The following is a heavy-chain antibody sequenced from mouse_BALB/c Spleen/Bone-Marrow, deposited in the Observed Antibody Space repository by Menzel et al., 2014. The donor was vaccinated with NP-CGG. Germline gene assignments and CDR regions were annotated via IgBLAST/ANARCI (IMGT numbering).Heavy chain of an antibody. V-gene: IGHV7-3*02. J-gene: IGHJ1*01. CDR2: IRNKANGYTT. Sequence: DVKLVESGGGSVQPGGSLRLSCATSGFTFTDYYMSWVRQPPGKALEWLGFIRNKANGYTTEYSASVKGRFTISRDNSQRILYLQMNTLRAEDSATYYCARDENVGIYWYFDVWGAGTRSSSPQ. CDR3: ARDENVGIYWYFDV. CDR1: GFTFTDYY.